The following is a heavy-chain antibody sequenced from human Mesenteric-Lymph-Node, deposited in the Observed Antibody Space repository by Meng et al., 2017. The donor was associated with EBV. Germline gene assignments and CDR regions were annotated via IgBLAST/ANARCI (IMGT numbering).Heavy chain of an antibody. J-gene: IGHJ4*02. V-gene: IGHV1-2*06. CDR3: ARGGGLYDYVWGTYRSLHY. CDR1: GYTCTGYY. CDR2: FNPSSGGT. Sequence: QGPLVQAGAGVEKPGASVGVSCKASGYTCTGYYMHWVRQAPGQGLEWMGRFNPSSGGTDYAQKFQGRVTMTRDTSISTAYMELSRLRSDDTAVYYCARGGGLYDYVWGTYRSLHYWGQGTLVTVSS. D-gene: IGHD3-16*02.